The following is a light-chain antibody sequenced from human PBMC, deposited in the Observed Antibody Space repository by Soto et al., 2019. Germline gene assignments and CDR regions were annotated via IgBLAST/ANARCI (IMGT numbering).Light chain of an antibody. Sequence: EIVMTQSPATLSVSPGERATLSCRASQSVSSNLAWYQQKPGQAPRLLIYGASTRATGIPARFSGSASGTEFTLTISSLQSEDFAVYYGQQYNDSPPWTFGQGTKVEIK. CDR2: GAS. V-gene: IGKV3-15*01. CDR1: QSVSSN. J-gene: IGKJ1*01. CDR3: QQYNDSPPWT.